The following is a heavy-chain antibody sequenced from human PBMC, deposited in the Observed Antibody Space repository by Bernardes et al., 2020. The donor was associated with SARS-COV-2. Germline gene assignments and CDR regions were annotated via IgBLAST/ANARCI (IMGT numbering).Heavy chain of an antibody. CDR2: ISAYNGNT. Sequence: ASVKVSCKASGYIFTTHSISWVRQAPGQGLGWMGWISAYNGNTKYAQKFQGRVTMTTDTTTSTAYMELRSLRSDDTAVYYCAREYRRDYGDYRYWGQGTLVTVSS. J-gene: IGHJ4*02. V-gene: IGHV1-18*04. CDR3: AREYRRDYGDYRY. D-gene: IGHD4-17*01. CDR1: GYIFTTHS.